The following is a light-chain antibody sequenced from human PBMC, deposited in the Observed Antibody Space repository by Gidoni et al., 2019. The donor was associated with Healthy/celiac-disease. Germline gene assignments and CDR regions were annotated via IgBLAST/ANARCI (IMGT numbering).Light chain of an antibody. J-gene: IGLJ1*01. V-gene: IGLV3-21*02. CDR2: DDS. Sequence: SYVLTQPPSVSVAPGHTARITCGGNNIGSKSVDWYQQKPGQDPVLVVYDDSDRPSGIPERFAGSNSGNTATLTISRVEAGDEADYYCQVWDSSSDRYVFGTGTKVTVL. CDR3: QVWDSSSDRYV. CDR1: NIGSKS.